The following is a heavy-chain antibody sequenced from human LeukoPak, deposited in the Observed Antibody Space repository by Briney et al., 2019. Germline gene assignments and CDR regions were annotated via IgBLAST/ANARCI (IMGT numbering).Heavy chain of an antibody. CDR1: GGSISSGSYY. Sequence: PSETLSLTCTVSGGSISSGSYYWSWIRQPAGKGLEWIGRIYTSGSTNHNPSLKSRVTISVDTSKNQFSLKLSSVTAADTAVYYCARDVSGFDYWGQGTLVTVSS. CDR3: ARDVSGFDY. V-gene: IGHV4-61*02. CDR2: IYTSGST. D-gene: IGHD1-14*01. J-gene: IGHJ4*02.